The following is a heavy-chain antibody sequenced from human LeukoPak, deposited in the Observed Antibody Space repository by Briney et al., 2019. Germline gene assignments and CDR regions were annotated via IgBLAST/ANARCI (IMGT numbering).Heavy chain of an antibody. D-gene: IGHD3-10*01. V-gene: IGHV4-39*01. CDR2: IYYSGSA. CDR3: ARRKNASGNIDS. Sequence: SETLSLTCIVSGGSISDTTYYWGWIRQPPGKWLEWIGNIYYSGSAYYNPSLKSRVTISVDTSKNQFSLKLNSVTAADTAVYYCARRKNASGNIDSWAQGTQVTVSS. J-gene: IGHJ4*02. CDR1: GGSISDTTYY.